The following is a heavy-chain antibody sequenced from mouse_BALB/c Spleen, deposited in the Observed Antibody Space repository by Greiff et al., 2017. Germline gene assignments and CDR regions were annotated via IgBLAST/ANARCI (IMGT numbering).Heavy chain of an antibody. CDR1: GYTFTSYY. V-gene: IGHV1S56*01. CDR2: IYPGNVNT. J-gene: IGHJ1*01. Sequence: VQLQQSGPELVKPGASVRISCKASGYTFTSYYIHWVKQRPGQGLEWIGWIYPGNVNTKYNEKFKGKATLTADKSSSTAYMQLSSLTSEDSAVYFCARTYYYGSSSHWYFDVWGAGTTVTVSS. CDR3: ARTYYYGSSSHWYFDV. D-gene: IGHD1-1*01.